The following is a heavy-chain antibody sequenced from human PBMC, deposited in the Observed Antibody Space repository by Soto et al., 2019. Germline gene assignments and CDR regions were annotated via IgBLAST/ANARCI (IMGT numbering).Heavy chain of an antibody. CDR1: GYIFTKHW. V-gene: IGHV5-51*01. D-gene: IGHD3-3*01. J-gene: IGHJ6*02. CDR3: ARPMAISLYGMDV. CDR2: IYPVDSDA. Sequence: GESLKISCQGSGYIFTKHWIAWVRQKPGKGLEWKGIIYPVDSDARYSPSFQGQVTISADKSISTAYLQWSSLKASDTAMYYCARPMAISLYGMDVWGQGTTVTVSS.